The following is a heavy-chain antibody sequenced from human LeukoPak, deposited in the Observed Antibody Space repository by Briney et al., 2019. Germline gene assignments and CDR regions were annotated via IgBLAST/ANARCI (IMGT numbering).Heavy chain of an antibody. CDR1: GGSISSYY. J-gene: IGHJ5*02. Sequence: PPETLSLTCTVSGGSISSYYWSWIPQPAGKGLEWIGRIYTSGSTNYNPSLKSRVTMSVDTSKNQFSLKLSSVTAADTAVYYCARVYWNYYGSGSHNWFDPWGQGTLVTVSS. CDR3: ARVYWNYYGSGSHNWFDP. V-gene: IGHV4-4*07. CDR2: IYTSGST. D-gene: IGHD3-10*01.